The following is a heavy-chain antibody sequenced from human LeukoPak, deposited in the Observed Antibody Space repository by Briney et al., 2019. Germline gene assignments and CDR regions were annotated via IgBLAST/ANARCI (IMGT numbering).Heavy chain of an antibody. CDR1: GFTFSSYA. Sequence: PGRSLRLSCAASGFTFSSYAMHWVRQAPGKGLEWVAVRSYDGSNKYYADSVKGRFTISRDNSKNTLYLQMNSLRAEDTAVYYCARDSGYCSGGSCSYAEYFQHWGQGTLVTVSS. J-gene: IGHJ1*01. CDR3: ARDSGYCSGGSCSYAEYFQH. D-gene: IGHD2-15*01. V-gene: IGHV3-30-3*01. CDR2: RSYDGSNK.